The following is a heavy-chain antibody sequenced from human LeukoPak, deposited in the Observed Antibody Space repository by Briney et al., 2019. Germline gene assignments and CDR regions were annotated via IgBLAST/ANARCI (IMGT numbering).Heavy chain of an antibody. CDR1: GYSFTSYW. CDR2: IYPGDSDT. Sequence: GESLKISCKGSGYSFTSYWIGWVRQMPGKGLEWMGIIYPGDSDTRYSPSFQGPVTISADKSISTAYLQWSSLKASDTAMYYCARLSLGGYCSSTSCYVANWFDPWGQGTLVTVSS. D-gene: IGHD2-2*01. J-gene: IGHJ5*02. V-gene: IGHV5-51*01. CDR3: ARLSLGGYCSSTSCYVANWFDP.